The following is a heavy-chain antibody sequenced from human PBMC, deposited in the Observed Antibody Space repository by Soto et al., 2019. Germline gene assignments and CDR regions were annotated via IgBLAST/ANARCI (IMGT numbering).Heavy chain of an antibody. J-gene: IGHJ6*02. CDR2: IIRIFGTP. Sequence: QVQLVQSGAEVKKPGSSVKVSCKASGGTFSSYAINWVRQAPGQGLEWMGGIIRIFGTPDYAQRFQGRVTXXADESTSTAYMELSSLRSEDTAVYDCARQGSNEYYYYGMDVWGQGTTVTVSS. D-gene: IGHD3-10*01. V-gene: IGHV1-69*12. CDR1: GGTFSSYA. CDR3: ARQGSNEYYYYGMDV.